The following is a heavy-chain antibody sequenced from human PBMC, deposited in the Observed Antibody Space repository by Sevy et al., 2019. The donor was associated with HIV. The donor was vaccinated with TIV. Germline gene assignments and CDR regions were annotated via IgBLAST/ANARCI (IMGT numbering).Heavy chain of an antibody. D-gene: IGHD3-16*01. J-gene: IGHJ5*02. CDR1: GGSIMTYY. Sequence: SETLSLTCTVSGGSIMTYYWSWIRQPPGKGLEWIGYIYDNGNTNYNPSLKSRVTISVDTSKNQFSVNLRSVTAADTAVYYCARGDYGVNSAYGNWFHPWGHGTLFTVSS. V-gene: IGHV4-59*12. CDR3: ARGDYGVNSAYGNWFHP. CDR2: IYDNGNT.